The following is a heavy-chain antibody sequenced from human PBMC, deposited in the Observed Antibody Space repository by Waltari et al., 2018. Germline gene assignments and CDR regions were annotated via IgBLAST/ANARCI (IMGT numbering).Heavy chain of an antibody. V-gene: IGHV4-39*01. CDR2: IYYSGST. D-gene: IGHD3-16*01. CDR1: GGSISSSSYY. CDR3: ARCSVFGPDAFDI. Sequence: QLQLQESGPGLVKPSETLSLTCTVSGGSISSSSYYWGWIRQPPGKGLEWIGSIYYSGSTYYNPALKSRVTISVDTSKTQFSLKLGSVTAADTAVYYCARCSVFGPDAFDIWGQGTMVTVSS. J-gene: IGHJ3*02.